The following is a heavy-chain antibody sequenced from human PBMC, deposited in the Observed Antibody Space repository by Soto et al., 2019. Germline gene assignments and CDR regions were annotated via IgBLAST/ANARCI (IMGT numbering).Heavy chain of an antibody. Sequence: PGGSLRLSYAASGLTFSSYGMHWVRQAPGKGLEWVAVISYDGSNKYYADSVKGRFTISRDNSKNTLYLQMNSLRAEDTAVYYCAKDPGWGGITMVLDPWGQGTLVTVSS. CDR3: AKDPGWGGITMVLDP. CDR2: ISYDGSNK. D-gene: IGHD3-10*01. CDR1: GLTFSSYG. J-gene: IGHJ5*02. V-gene: IGHV3-30*18.